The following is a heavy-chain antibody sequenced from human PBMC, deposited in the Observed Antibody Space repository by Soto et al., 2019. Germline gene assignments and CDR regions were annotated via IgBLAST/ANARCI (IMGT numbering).Heavy chain of an antibody. CDR1: GFTFSSYG. J-gene: IGHJ6*03. Sequence: GGSLRLSCAASGFTFSSYGMHWVRQAPGKGLEWVAVIWYDGSNKYYADSVKGRFTISRDNSKNTLYLQMNSLRAEDTAVYYCARDYDYYGSGYYYYYMDVWGKGTTVTVSS. CDR3: ARDYDYYGSGYYYYYMDV. V-gene: IGHV3-33*01. CDR2: IWYDGSNK. D-gene: IGHD3-10*01.